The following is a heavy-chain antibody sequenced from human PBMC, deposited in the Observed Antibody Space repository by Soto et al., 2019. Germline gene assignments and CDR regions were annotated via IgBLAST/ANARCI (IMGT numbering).Heavy chain of an antibody. CDR1: GFTFRSYE. V-gene: IGHV3-48*03. Sequence: GGSLRLSCVASGFTFRSYEMNWVRQAPGKGLEWVSYISSSGSVIKYGDSVKGRFTISRDNAKNSLYLQMNSLRAEDTALYYCTRSGNNLYYYGMDVWGQGTTVTVSS. CDR3: TRSGNNLYYYGMDV. D-gene: IGHD1-20*01. CDR2: ISSSGSVI. J-gene: IGHJ6*02.